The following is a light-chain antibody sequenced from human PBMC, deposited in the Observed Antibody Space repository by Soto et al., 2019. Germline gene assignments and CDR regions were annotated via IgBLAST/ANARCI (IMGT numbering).Light chain of an antibody. CDR3: ISYTSSSTWV. Sequence: QSALTQPASVSGSPGQSITISCTGTSSDVGGYKYVSWYQQHPGKAPKLMIYEVSNRPSGVSDRFSGSRSGNTASLTISGLQAEDESDYYCISYTSSSTWVFGGGTKVTVL. CDR2: EVS. J-gene: IGLJ3*02. CDR1: SSDVGGYKY. V-gene: IGLV2-14*01.